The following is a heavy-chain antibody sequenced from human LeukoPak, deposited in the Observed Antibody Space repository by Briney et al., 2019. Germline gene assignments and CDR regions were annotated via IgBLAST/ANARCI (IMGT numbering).Heavy chain of an antibody. D-gene: IGHD2-2*01. CDR2: ISPNSGGT. Sequence: GASVKVSCKASGYSFTGNYIHWVRQAPGQGLEWMGWISPNSGGTDYAQKFQGRFTMTRDTSISTAYMELRGLRPDDTGVYYCARADLAYCSITTCSSFDYWGQGTLVTVSS. CDR1: GYSFTGNY. V-gene: IGHV1-2*02. CDR3: ARADLAYCSITTCSSFDY. J-gene: IGHJ4*02.